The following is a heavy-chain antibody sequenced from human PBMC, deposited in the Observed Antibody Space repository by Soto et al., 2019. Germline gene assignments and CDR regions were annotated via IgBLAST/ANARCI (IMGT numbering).Heavy chain of an antibody. CDR1: DFTFRNYW. CDR3: FGGNGGPQ. CDR2: IKPDGSAT. D-gene: IGHD3-16*01. V-gene: IGHV3-7*03. J-gene: IGHJ4*02. Sequence: PGGSLRLSCATSDFTFRNYWMNWVRQAPGKGLEWVANIKPDGSATNYVDSVKGRFTISRDNVRNSVSLQMNSLRVEDTAVYFCFGGNGGPQWGQGTLVTVYS.